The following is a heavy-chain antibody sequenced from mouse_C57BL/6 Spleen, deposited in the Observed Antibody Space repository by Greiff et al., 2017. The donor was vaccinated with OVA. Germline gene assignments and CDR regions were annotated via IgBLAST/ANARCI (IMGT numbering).Heavy chain of an antibody. D-gene: IGHD4-1*02. CDR1: GYAFRSSW. V-gene: IGHV1-82*01. CDR3: APQLLA. Sequence: QVQLKQSGPELVKPGASVKISCKASGYAFRSSWLTWVKQRPGKGLEWIGQIYPGDGGTNYNGKFKGKATLTADKSSSTAYMQLSSLTSEDSAVYFCAPQLLAWGQGTTLTVSS. J-gene: IGHJ2*01. CDR2: IYPGDGGT.